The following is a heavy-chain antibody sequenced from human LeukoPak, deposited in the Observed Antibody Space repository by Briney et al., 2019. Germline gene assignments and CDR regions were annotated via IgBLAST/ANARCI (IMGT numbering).Heavy chain of an antibody. CDR2: ISSNGDST. J-gene: IGHJ4*02. CDR3: VKDRYVDY. CDR1: GFSFSSYA. Sequence: GGSLRLSCSVSGFSFSSYAMHWVRQAPGKGLEYVSSISSNGDSTYYADSVKGRFTISRDNSKSTPFLQMSSLRAEDTAVYYCVKDRYVDYWGQGTLVTVSS. V-gene: IGHV3-64D*09. D-gene: IGHD3-16*02.